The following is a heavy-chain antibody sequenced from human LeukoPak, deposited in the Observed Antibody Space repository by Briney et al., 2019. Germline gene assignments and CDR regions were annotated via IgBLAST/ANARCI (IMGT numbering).Heavy chain of an antibody. CDR2: ISAYNGDT. CDR3: ARSGLLFPATIWFDY. Sequence: ASMKVSCKASGYPFKNCAFSWVRQAPGQGLEWMGWISAYNGDTYYAQEFQGRLTMTTDTSTSTTYMELRSLRSDDTAVYFCARSGLLFPATIWFDYWGQGTLVTVSS. D-gene: IGHD2-21*02. CDR1: GYPFKNCA. V-gene: IGHV1-18*01. J-gene: IGHJ4*02.